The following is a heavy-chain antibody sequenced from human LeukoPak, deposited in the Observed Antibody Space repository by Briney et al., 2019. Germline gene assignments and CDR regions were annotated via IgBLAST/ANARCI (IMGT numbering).Heavy chain of an antibody. J-gene: IGHJ4*02. CDR1: GYTFTSYG. D-gene: IGHD3-9*01. V-gene: IGHV1-8*02. CDR2: MNPNSGNT. Sequence: ASVKVSCKASGYTFTSYGISWVRQAPGQGLEWMGWMNPNSGNTGYAQKFQGRVTMTRNTSISTAYMELSSLRSEDTAVYYCARGPVGYFDWSYYFDYWGQGTLVTVSS. CDR3: ARGPVGYFDWSYYFDY.